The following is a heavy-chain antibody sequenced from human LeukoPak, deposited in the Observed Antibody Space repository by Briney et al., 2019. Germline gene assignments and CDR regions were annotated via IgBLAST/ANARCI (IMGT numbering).Heavy chain of an antibody. CDR2: INHSGST. J-gene: IGHJ4*02. CDR3: ASISSSPPRDY. D-gene: IGHD6-6*01. CDR1: GGSFSGYY. Sequence: SETLSLTCAVYGGSFSGYYWSRIRQPPGKGLEWIGEINHSGSTNYNPSLKSRVTISVDTSKNQFSLKLSSVTAADTAVYYCASISSSPPRDYWGQGTLVTVSS. V-gene: IGHV4-34*01.